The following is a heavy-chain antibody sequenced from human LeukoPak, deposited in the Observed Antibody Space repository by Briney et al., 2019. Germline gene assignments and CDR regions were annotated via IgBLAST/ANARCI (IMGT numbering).Heavy chain of an antibody. Sequence: GGSLRLSCAASGFTFSSYSMNWVRQAPGKGLEWVSSISSSSSYIYYADSVKGRFTISRDNAENSLYLQMNSLRAEDTAVYYCARGHQRFLEWLLSPLDYWGQGTLVTVSS. V-gene: IGHV3-21*01. CDR3: ARGHQRFLEWLLSPLDY. J-gene: IGHJ4*02. CDR2: ISSSSSYI. D-gene: IGHD3-3*01. CDR1: GFTFSSYS.